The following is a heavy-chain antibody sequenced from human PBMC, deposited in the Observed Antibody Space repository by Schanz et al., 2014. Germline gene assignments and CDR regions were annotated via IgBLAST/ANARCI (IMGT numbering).Heavy chain of an antibody. V-gene: IGHV3-23*01. J-gene: IGHJ4*02. CDR1: GFTFSTYA. CDR3: ARDGNYNGSRNYYKTPYYFDY. CDR2: ISGSGGST. D-gene: IGHD3-10*01. Sequence: EVQLLDSGGGLVQPGGSLRLSCAASGFTFSTYAMSWVRQAPGKGLEWVSAISGSGGSTYYADSVKGRFTISRDNSKNTLHLQVTSLRAEDTAIYYCARDGNYNGSRNYYKTPYYFDYWGQGPLVTVSS.